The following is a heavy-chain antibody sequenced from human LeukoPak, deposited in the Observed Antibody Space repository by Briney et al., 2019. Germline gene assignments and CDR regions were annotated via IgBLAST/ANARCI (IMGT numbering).Heavy chain of an antibody. CDR2: IYYSGST. J-gene: IGHJ5*02. Sequence: SETLSLTCTVSGGSISSHYWSWIRQPPGKGLEWIGYIYYSGSTEYNPSLKSRVTIAIDTSKNQFSLKLSSVTAADTAVYYCARDDGAYVDDWARWFDPWGQGTLVTVSS. D-gene: IGHD4-17*01. CDR1: GGSISSHY. V-gene: IGHV4-59*11. CDR3: ARDDGAYVDDWARWFDP.